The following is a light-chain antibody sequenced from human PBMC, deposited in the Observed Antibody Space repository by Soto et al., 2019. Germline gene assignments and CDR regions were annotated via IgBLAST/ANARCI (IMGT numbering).Light chain of an antibody. Sequence: VLTQPPSVSGAPGQRVTISCTGSSSNIGAGFDVHWYQQLPGTAPKLLIYGNVDRPSGVPDRFSGSKSGTSASLAITGLQAEDEADYYCQSYDSSLSGYVFGTGTKLNVL. V-gene: IGLV1-40*01. CDR1: SSNIGAGFD. J-gene: IGLJ1*01. CDR2: GNV. CDR3: QSYDSSLSGYV.